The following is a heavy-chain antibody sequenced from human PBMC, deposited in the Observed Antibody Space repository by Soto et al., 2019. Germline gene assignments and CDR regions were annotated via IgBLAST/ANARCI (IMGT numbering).Heavy chain of an antibody. J-gene: IGHJ4*02. CDR2: INPSDGST. D-gene: IGHD3-3*01. CDR3: ARDGDFWRWDY. V-gene: IGHV1-46*01. Sequence: QVQMVQSGAEMKKPGASVKVSCKASGYTFTSYYMHWVRQAPEQGLEWMGIINPSDGSTTYAQKFQGRVTMTRDTSTSTVYMELSSLRFEDTAVYYCARDGDFWRWDYWGQGSQVTVSS. CDR1: GYTFTSYY.